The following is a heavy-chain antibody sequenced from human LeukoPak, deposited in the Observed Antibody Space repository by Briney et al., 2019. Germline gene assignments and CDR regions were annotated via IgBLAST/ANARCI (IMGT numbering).Heavy chain of an antibody. D-gene: IGHD3-3*01. J-gene: IGHJ4*02. CDR1: GYSFTSYW. CDR2: IYPGDSDT. Sequence: GESLKISCKGSGYSFTSYWIGWVRQMPGKGLEWMGIIYPGDSDTRYSPSSQGQVTISVDRSISTACLQWGSLKASDTAMYYCARLGNFWSGFDYWGQGTLVTVSS. V-gene: IGHV5-51*01. CDR3: ARLGNFWSGFDY.